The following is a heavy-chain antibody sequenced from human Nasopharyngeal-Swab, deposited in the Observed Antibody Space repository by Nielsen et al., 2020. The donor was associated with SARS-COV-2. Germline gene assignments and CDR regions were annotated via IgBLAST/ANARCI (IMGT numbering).Heavy chain of an antibody. CDR3: ARGGRSGTTEWFDP. Sequence: GESPKTPRKGSGYSFTSFWSGRVRQMPGKGLEWMGIIFPGDSDTRYSPSFQGQVTISADKSISSAYLQWSSLKASDTAMYYGARGGRSGTTEWFDPWGQGTLVTVST. V-gene: IGHV5-51*01. CDR1: GYSFTSFW. J-gene: IGHJ5*02. CDR2: IFPGDSDT. D-gene: IGHD1-7*01.